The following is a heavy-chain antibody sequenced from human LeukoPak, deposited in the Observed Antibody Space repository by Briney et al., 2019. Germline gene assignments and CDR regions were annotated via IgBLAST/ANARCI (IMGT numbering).Heavy chain of an antibody. CDR1: GFTFSSYG. Sequence: GGSLRLSCAASGFTFSSYGMHWVRQAPGKGLEWVSAISGSGDSTYYADSVRGRFTISSDNAKNSLYLQMNTLRAEDTAVYYCARDQPYYSDSGSFVPFHYWGQGTLVTVSS. J-gene: IGHJ4*02. CDR2: ISGSGDST. CDR3: ARDQPYYSDSGSFVPFHY. D-gene: IGHD3-10*01. V-gene: IGHV3-21*01.